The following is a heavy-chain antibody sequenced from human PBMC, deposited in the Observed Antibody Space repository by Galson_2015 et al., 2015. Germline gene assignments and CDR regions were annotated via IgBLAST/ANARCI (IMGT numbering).Heavy chain of an antibody. D-gene: IGHD2-15*01. Sequence: SLRLSCAASGFTFSSYDMNWVRQAPGKGLEWVSYISSSGSTIYYADSVKGRFTISRDNAKNSLYLQMNSLRAEDTAVYYCARDSANVWGYCSGGSCYRVYWGQGTLVTVSS. CDR3: ARDSANVWGYCSGGSCYRVY. J-gene: IGHJ4*02. V-gene: IGHV3-48*03. CDR1: GFTFSSYD. CDR2: ISSSGSTI.